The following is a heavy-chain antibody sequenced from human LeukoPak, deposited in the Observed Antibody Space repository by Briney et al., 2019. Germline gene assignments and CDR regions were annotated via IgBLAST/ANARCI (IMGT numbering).Heavy chain of an antibody. D-gene: IGHD2-2*01. V-gene: IGHV4-61*02. CDR1: GGSISSGSYY. Sequence: SETLSLTCTVSGGSISSGSYYWSWIRQPAGKGLEWIGRIYTSGSTNYNPSLKSRVTISVDTSKDQFSLKLSSVTAADTAVYYCARSPYRSSTRCYVKFDYWGQGTLVTVSS. CDR3: ARSPYRSSTRCYVKFDY. CDR2: IYTSGST. J-gene: IGHJ4*02.